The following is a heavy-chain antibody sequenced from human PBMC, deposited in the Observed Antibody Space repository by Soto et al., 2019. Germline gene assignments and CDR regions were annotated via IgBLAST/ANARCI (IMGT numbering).Heavy chain of an antibody. V-gene: IGHV4-59*01. CDR3: ARGRMADYDILTGYGYYYYYMDV. CDR1: GGSISSYY. CDR2: IYYSGST. D-gene: IGHD3-9*01. J-gene: IGHJ6*03. Sequence: SSETLSLTCTVSGGSISSYYWSWIRQPPGKGLEWIGYIYYSGSTNYNPSLKSRVTISVDTSKNQFSLKLSSVTAADTAVYYCARGRMADYDILTGYGYYYYYMDVWGKGTTVTVSS.